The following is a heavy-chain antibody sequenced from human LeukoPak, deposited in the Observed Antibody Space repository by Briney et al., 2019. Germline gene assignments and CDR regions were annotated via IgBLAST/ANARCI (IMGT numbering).Heavy chain of an antibody. V-gene: IGHV4-31*03. CDR2: IYYSGST. J-gene: IGHJ5*02. CDR1: GGSISSGGYY. CDR3: ARLGGSYYPNWFDP. D-gene: IGHD1-26*01. Sequence: NPSETLSLTCTVSGGSISSGGYYWSWIRQHPGKGLEWIGYIYYSGSTYYNPSLKSRVTISVDTSKNQFSLKLSSVTAADTAVYYCARLGGSYYPNWFDPWGQGTLVTVSS.